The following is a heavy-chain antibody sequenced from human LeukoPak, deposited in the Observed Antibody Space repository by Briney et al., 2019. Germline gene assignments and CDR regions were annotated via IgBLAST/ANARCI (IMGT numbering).Heavy chain of an antibody. V-gene: IGHV1-18*01. CDR1: GYTFTSYG. D-gene: IGHD1-26*01. J-gene: IGHJ4*02. CDR2: ISTYNGNA. CDR3: ASRSGTYPYYIDY. Sequence: ASVKVSCKTSGYTFTSYGITWVRQAPGQGLEWMGWISTYNGNANYAEKFQGRVTMTTDTSTSTAFMELRSLTSDDTAVYYCASRSGTYPYYIDYWGQGTLVTVSS.